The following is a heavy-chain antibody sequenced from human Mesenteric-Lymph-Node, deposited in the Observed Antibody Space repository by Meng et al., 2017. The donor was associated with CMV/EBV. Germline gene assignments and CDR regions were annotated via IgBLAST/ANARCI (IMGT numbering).Heavy chain of an antibody. J-gene: IGHJ6*02. D-gene: IGHD6-13*01. CDR1: GGSISSYY. CDR3: ARGRQQYYYGMDV. Sequence: SETLSLTCTVSGGSISSYYWSWIRQPPGKGLEWIGYIYYSGSTNYNPSLKSRVTISVDTSKNQFSLKLSSVTAADTAVYYRARGRQQYYYGMDVWGQGTTVTVSS. V-gene: IGHV4-59*01. CDR2: IYYSGST.